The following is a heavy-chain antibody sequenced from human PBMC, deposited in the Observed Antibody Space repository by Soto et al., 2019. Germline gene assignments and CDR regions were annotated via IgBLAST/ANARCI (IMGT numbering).Heavy chain of an antibody. Sequence: QVQLQESGPGLVKPSGTLSLTCAVSGGSISSSHWWSWVRQPPGKGLEWIGEIYHSGSTNYNPSLRSRVTISVDKSKNQFPLKLSSVTDADTAVYDCARDGPYPERAAFDIWGQGTMVTVSS. V-gene: IGHV4-4*02. CDR1: GGSISSSHW. D-gene: IGHD2-2*01. CDR2: IYHSGST. CDR3: ARDGPYPERAAFDI. J-gene: IGHJ3*02.